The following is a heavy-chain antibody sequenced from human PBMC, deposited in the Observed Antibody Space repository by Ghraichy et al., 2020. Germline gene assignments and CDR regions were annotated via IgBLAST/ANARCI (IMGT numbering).Heavy chain of an antibody. Sequence: GESLNISCAGSGFTFSSYTMKWVRQAPGKGLEWVSYIGRSSSDMYFADSVKGRFTISRDNAKNSLYLQMNGLRAEDTAVYYCVTSTRNADFWGQGTLVTVSS. CDR1: GFTFSSYT. CDR3: VTSTRNADF. D-gene: IGHD2-2*01. V-gene: IGHV3-21*05. J-gene: IGHJ4*02. CDR2: IGRSSSDM.